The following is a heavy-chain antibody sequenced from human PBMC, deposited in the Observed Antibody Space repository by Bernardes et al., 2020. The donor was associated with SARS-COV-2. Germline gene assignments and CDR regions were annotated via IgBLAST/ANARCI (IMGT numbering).Heavy chain of an antibody. V-gene: IGHV3-30*18. CDR1: GFTFESYG. CDR3: AKTDYSTSWYYLDN. Sequence: GGSLRLSCAGSGFTFESYGMHWVRQAPGKGLEWVAVISYDGGDKYYADSVKGRFTISRDNSKNTLYLQMNSLRAEDTAVIYCAKTDYSTSWYYLDNWGQGTQVIVSS. CDR2: ISYDGGDK. J-gene: IGHJ4*02. D-gene: IGHD2-2*01.